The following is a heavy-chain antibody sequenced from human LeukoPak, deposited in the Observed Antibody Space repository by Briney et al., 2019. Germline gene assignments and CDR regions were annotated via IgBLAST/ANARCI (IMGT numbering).Heavy chain of an antibody. Sequence: SGGSLRLSCAASGFTFSSCSMNWVRQAPGKGLEWVSSISSSSSYIYYADSVKGRFTISRDNAKNSLYLQMNSLRAEDTAVYYCASNYYYYYGMDVWGKGTTVTVSS. CDR2: ISSSSSYI. V-gene: IGHV3-21*01. CDR3: ASNYYYYYGMDV. CDR1: GFTFSSCS. J-gene: IGHJ6*04.